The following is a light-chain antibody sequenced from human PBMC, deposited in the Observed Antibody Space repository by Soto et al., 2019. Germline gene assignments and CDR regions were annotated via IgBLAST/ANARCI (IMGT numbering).Light chain of an antibody. CDR1: SSNIGSNY. CDR2: ANS. CDR3: ATGEDSLRGVL. Sequence: QPVLTQPPSASGTPGQRVTISCSGGSSNIGSNYAYWYRQLPGTAPKLVIYANSQRPSGVPDRFSGSKSGTSASLASSGLRSEDEADYYGATGEDSLRGVLFGGGTKLTVL. J-gene: IGLJ2*01. V-gene: IGLV1-47*01.